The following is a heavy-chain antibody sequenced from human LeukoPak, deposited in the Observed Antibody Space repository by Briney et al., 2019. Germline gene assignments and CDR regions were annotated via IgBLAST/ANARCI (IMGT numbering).Heavy chain of an antibody. CDR3: AKGYSSLPQYYFDY. J-gene: IGHJ4*02. D-gene: IGHD6-13*01. Sequence: GGSLRLSCAASGFTFDDYAMHWVRQAPGKGLEWVSGISWNSGSIGYADSVKGRSTISRDNAKNSLYLQMNSLRAEDTALYYCAKGYSSLPQYYFDYWGQGTLVTVSS. CDR1: GFTFDDYA. V-gene: IGHV3-9*01. CDR2: ISWNSGSI.